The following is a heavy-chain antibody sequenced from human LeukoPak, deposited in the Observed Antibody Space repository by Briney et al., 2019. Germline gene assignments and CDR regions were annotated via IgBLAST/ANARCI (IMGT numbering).Heavy chain of an antibody. V-gene: IGHV3-23*01. Sequence: PGGSLRLSCAASGFIFSNSAMTWVRQGPGKGLEWVASIGRNGGRYSYADSLEGRFTISRDNSKNTLFLQMKSLTVPDTAVYYCVRSGLGDSFFDFWGQGVLVTVSS. D-gene: IGHD3-10*01. CDR1: GFIFSNSA. CDR2: IGRNGGRY. J-gene: IGHJ4*02. CDR3: VRSGLGDSFFDF.